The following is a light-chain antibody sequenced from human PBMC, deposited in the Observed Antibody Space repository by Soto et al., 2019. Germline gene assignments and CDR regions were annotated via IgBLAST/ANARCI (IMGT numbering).Light chain of an antibody. CDR1: GSDVGSYDL. V-gene: IGLV2-23*02. CDR3: CSHAGSTTYV. CDR2: DVS. Sequence: QSVLTQPASVPGSPRQSLPLSCTGTGSDVGSYDLVSWYQQHPGKAPKLIIYDVSKRPSGVSSRFSGSKSGNTASLTISGLQAEHEAADYCCSHAGSTTYVFGTGTTVTV. J-gene: IGLJ1*01.